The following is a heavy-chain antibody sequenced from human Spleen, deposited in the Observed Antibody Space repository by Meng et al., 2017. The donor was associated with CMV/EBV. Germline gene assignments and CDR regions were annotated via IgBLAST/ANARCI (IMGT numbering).Heavy chain of an antibody. CDR1: GFTFGDFA. CDR3: ARDRTYGSGRKEYFQH. Sequence: GGSLRLSCTTSGFTFGDFAMTWVRQAPGKGLEWVGFIRRKGYGGTTEYAASVKGRFTISRDDSKSIAYLQMNSLRAEDTAVYYCARDRTYGSGRKEYFQHWGQGTLVTVSS. J-gene: IGHJ1*01. V-gene: IGHV3-49*04. CDR2: IRRKGYGGTT. D-gene: IGHD3-10*01.